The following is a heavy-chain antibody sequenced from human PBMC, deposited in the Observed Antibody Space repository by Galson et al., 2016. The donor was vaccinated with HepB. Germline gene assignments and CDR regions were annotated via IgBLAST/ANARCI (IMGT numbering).Heavy chain of an antibody. V-gene: IGHV3-48*03. D-gene: IGHD3-22*01. CDR1: GFTFSTYE. CDR2: ISSSGSTI. Sequence: SLRLSCAASGFTFSTYEMNWARQAPGKGLEWVSYISSSGSTIYYADSVKGRFTISRDNAKSSLYLQMNSLRAEDTAVYYCASPKGPYYFDSSGYWAHWGQGTLVTVSS. J-gene: IGHJ4*02. CDR3: ASPKGPYYFDSSGYWAH.